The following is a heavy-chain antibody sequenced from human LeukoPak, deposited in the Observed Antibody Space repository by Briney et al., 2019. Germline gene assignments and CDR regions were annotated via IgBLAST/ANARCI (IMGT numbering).Heavy chain of an antibody. CDR2: IKQDGSAK. Sequence: PGGSLRLSCAASGFTFSSYWMSWVRQAPGKGLEWVANIKQDGSAKYYVDSVKGRFTISRDNAKNSLYLHMDSLRDEDAALYYCARDGPNSSSSDFDYWGQGTLVTVSS. J-gene: IGHJ4*02. V-gene: IGHV3-7*01. CDR1: GFTFSSYW. CDR3: ARDGPNSSSSDFDY. D-gene: IGHD6-6*01.